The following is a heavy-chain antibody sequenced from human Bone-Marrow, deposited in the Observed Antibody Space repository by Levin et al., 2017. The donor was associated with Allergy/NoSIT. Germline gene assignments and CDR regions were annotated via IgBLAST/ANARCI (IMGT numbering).Heavy chain of an antibody. CDR2: IYPADSES. J-gene: IGHJ3*02. V-gene: IGHV5-51*01. D-gene: IGHD3-9*01. CDR3: AKTAPYDISTGYYGGEAFEI. Sequence: GESLKISCKGSGYSFTNYWIAWVRQMPGKGLEWMGVIYPADSESKYSPSFQGQITISVDKSISTAHLQWSSLKASDTAMYYCAKTAPYDISTGYYGGEAFEIWGQGTMVTVSS. CDR1: GYSFTNYW.